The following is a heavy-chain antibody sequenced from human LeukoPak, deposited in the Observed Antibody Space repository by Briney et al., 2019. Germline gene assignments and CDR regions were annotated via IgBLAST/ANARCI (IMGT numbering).Heavy chain of an antibody. CDR3: AKEQAVAGIDY. CDR1: GFTFSSYW. D-gene: IGHD6-19*01. CDR2: ISGSGGST. J-gene: IGHJ4*02. V-gene: IGHV3-23*01. Sequence: GGSLRLSCAASGFTFSSYWMHWVRQAPGKGLEWVSAISGSGGSTYYADSVKGRFTISRDNSKNTLYPQMNSLRAEDTAVYYCAKEQAVAGIDYWGQGTLVTVSS.